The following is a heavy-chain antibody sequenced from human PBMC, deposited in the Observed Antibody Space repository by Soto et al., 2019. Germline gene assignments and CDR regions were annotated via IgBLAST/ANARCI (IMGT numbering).Heavy chain of an antibody. Sequence: QVQLVQSGAEVKKPGASVKVSCKASGYTVTSYGISWVRQAPGQGLEWMGWISAYNGNTNYAQKLQGRVTMTTDTSTSTAYMELRSLRSDDTAAYYCARDGEITFGVVIVTWASFDYWGHGTLVTVSS. CDR2: ISAYNGNT. CDR3: ARDGEITFGVVIVTWASFDY. V-gene: IGHV1-18*01. D-gene: IGHD3-16*02. J-gene: IGHJ4*01. CDR1: GYTVTSYG.